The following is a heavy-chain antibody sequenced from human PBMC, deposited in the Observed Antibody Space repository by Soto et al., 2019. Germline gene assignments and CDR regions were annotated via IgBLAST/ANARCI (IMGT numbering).Heavy chain of an antibody. CDR3: ARGGNPPVPFDY. D-gene: IGHD2-15*01. CDR2: ISSSGSTI. Sequence: LRLSCAASGFTFSSYEMNWVRQAPGKGLEWVSYISSSGSTIYYADSVKGRFTISRDNAKNSLYLQMNSLRAEDTAVYYCARGGNPPVPFDYWGQGTLVTVSS. CDR1: GFTFSSYE. J-gene: IGHJ4*02. V-gene: IGHV3-48*03.